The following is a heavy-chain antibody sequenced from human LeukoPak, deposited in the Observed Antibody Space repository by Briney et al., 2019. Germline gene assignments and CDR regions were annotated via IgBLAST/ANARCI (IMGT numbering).Heavy chain of an antibody. D-gene: IGHD3-10*01. CDR2: FDPEDGET. CDR1: GYTLTELS. CDR3: ASIWLGELLYVGWFDP. Sequence: ASVKVSCKVSGYTLTELSMHWVRQAPGKGLEWMGGFDPEDGETIYAQKFQGRVTMTEDTSTDTAYMELSSLRSEDTAVYYCASIWLGELLYVGWFDPWGQGTLVTVSS. V-gene: IGHV1-24*01. J-gene: IGHJ5*02.